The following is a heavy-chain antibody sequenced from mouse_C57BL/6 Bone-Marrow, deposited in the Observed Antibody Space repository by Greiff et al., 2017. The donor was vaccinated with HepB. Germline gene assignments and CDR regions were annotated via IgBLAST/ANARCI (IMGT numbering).Heavy chain of an antibody. CDR2: IYPGSGNT. D-gene: IGHD2-1*01. CDR1: GYTFTDYY. V-gene: IGHV1-76*01. CDR3: ASRGNYLLFAY. Sequence: VQLKQSGAELVRPGASVKLSCKASGYTFTDYYINWVKQRPGQGLEWIARIYPGSGNTYYNEKFKGKATLTAEKSSSTAYMQLSSLTSEDSAVYFCASRGNYLLFAYWGQGTLVTVSA. J-gene: IGHJ3*01.